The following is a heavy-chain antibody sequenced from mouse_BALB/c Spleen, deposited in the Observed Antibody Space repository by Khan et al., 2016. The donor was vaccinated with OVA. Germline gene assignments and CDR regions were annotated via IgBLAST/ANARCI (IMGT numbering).Heavy chain of an antibody. V-gene: IGHV5-6*01. CDR2: ISTGGHYT. Sequence: EVELVESGGDLVKPGGSLKLSCAASGFTFSTSGMSWVRQTPDMRLEWVATISTGGHYTYYPDSVKGRFTISRDNAKNTLYLQMSSLKSEDTAIYYCTRLAYYYNSEGFAYWGQGTLVTVSA. CDR1: GFTFSTSG. D-gene: IGHD1-1*01. CDR3: TRLAYYYNSEGFAY. J-gene: IGHJ3*01.